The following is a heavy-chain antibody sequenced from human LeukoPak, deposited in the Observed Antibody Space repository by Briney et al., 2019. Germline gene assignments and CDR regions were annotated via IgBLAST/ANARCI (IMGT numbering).Heavy chain of an antibody. J-gene: IGHJ6*02. CDR1: GYSFTSYW. CDR2: IYPGDSDT. Sequence: PGESLKISCKGSGYSFTSYWIGWVRQMPGKGLEWMGIIYPGDSDTRYSPSFQGQVTISADKSISTAYLQWSSLKASDTAMYYCASHSGYSYYYYGMDVWDQGTTVTVSS. D-gene: IGHD5-12*01. CDR3: ASHSGYSYYYYGMDV. V-gene: IGHV5-51*01.